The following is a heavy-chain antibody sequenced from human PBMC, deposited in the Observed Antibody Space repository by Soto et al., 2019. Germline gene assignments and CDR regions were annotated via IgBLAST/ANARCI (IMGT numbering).Heavy chain of an antibody. Sequence: EVQLVESGGGLVQPGGSLKLSCAASGFTFSGSAMHWVRQASGKGLEWVGRIRSKANNYATTYAASVKGRFTISRDDSKSTAYLQMNSLKTEDTAVYYCTRLDPIMAIIDHWGQGTLVTVSS. V-gene: IGHV3-73*01. J-gene: IGHJ4*02. CDR3: TRLDPIMAIIDH. CDR1: GFTFSGSA. D-gene: IGHD3-16*01. CDR2: IRSKANNYAT.